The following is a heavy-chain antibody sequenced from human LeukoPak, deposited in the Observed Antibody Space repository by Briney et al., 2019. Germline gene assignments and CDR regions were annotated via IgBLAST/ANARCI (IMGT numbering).Heavy chain of an antibody. J-gene: IGHJ4*02. CDR3: ARWLRRPIDC. V-gene: IGHV3-23*01. CDR2: ISGSGDST. CDR1: GFTFSTYA. D-gene: IGHD5-12*01. Sequence: GGSLRLSCAASGFTFSTYAITWVRQAPGKGLEWVSSISGSGDSTYYADSVKGRFTISRDNSRRALYLQMNNLRAEDTAVYYCARWLRRPIDCWGQGTLVTVSS.